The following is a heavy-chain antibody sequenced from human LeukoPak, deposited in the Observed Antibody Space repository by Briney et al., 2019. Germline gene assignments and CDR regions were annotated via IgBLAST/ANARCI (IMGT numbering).Heavy chain of an antibody. CDR2: IYSGGST. J-gene: IGHJ4*02. D-gene: IGHD3-16*01. V-gene: IGHV3-66*01. CDR3: ARDGGGSSWYYFDY. CDR1: GFTLSTNY. Sequence: GGSLRLSCAASGFTLSTNYMSWVRQAPGKGLEWVSVIYSGGSTYYADSVKGRFTISRDNSKNTLYLQMNSLRAEDTAVYYCARDGGGSSWYYFDYWGQGTLVTVSS.